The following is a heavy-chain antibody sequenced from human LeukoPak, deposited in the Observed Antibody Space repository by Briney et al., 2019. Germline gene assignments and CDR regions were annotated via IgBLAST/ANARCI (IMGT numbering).Heavy chain of an antibody. Sequence: PTGGSLRLSCAASGFTFSNFWMHWVRQAPGKGLVWVSRINGDGSITHYADSVKGRFTISRDNARNTLYLQMNSLSAGDTAVYYCSRPFDSWGQGTLVTVSS. J-gene: IGHJ4*02. V-gene: IGHV3-74*01. CDR3: SRPFDS. CDR2: INGDGSIT. CDR1: GFTFSNFW.